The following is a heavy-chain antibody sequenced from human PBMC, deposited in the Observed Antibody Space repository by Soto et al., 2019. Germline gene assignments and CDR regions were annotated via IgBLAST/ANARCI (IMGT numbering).Heavy chain of an antibody. D-gene: IGHD2-2*01. J-gene: IGHJ4*02. Sequence: GGSLRLPCAASGFTFSSYSMNWVRQAPGKGLEWVSSISSSSSYIYYADSVKGRFTISRDNAKNSLYLQMNSLRAEDTAVYYCARDPDDIVVVPAAMGDDYWGQGTLVTVSS. CDR1: GFTFSSYS. V-gene: IGHV3-21*01. CDR2: ISSSSSYI. CDR3: ARDPDDIVVVPAAMGDDY.